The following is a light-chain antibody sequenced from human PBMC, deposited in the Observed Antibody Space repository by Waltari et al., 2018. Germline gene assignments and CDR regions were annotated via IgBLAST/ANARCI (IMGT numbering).Light chain of an antibody. CDR1: QSIRNY. V-gene: IGKV1-39*01. CDR2: AAS. CDR3: QQSYSTPQT. Sequence: IQLTQSPSSLSASVGDRVTITCRASQSIRNYLNWYQQKPGKAPKLLIYAASSLQTGVPDRFSGSGSGTDFTLTISSLQPEDFATYYCQQSYSTPQTFGQGTKVEIK. J-gene: IGKJ1*01.